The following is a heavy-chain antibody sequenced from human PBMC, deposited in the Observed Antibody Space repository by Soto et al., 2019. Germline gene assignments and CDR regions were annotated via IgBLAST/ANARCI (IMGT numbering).Heavy chain of an antibody. Sequence: SETLSLTCTVSGGSVSSSSYYWGWVRQPPGKGLEWIGSVYYSGSTYYTPSPESRVTISVDKSKNQFSLKLMSLSAAGTAVYYCGSLEGLATISYYFDYWGQGALVTVSS. CDR3: GSLEGLATISYYFDY. V-gene: IGHV4-39*01. J-gene: IGHJ4*02. CDR1: GGSVSSSSYY. D-gene: IGHD3-9*01. CDR2: VYYSGST.